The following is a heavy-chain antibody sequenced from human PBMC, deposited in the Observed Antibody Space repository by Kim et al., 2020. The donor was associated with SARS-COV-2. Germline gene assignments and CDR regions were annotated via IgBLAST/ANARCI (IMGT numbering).Heavy chain of an antibody. CDR2: INSDGSST. J-gene: IGHJ3*02. V-gene: IGHV3-74*01. CDR1: GFTFSSYW. CDR3: ARVLYSSSWYPVAFDI. Sequence: GGSLRLSCASSGFTFSSYWMHWVRQAPGKGLVWVSRINSDGSSTSYADSVKGRFTISRDNPKNTLYLQMNSMRAEDTAVYYCARVLYSSSWYPVAFDIWGQGTMVTVSS. D-gene: IGHD6-13*01.